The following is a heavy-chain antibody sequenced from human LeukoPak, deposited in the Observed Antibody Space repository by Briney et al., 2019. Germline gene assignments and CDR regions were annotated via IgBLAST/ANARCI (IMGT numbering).Heavy chain of an antibody. CDR2: IYYSGST. CDR3: ARATGSAYYPYYYMDV. CDR1: GGSISNFY. J-gene: IGHJ6*03. V-gene: IGHV4-59*01. D-gene: IGHD6-19*01. Sequence: SETLSLXCTVSGGSISNFYWSWIRQPPGKGLEWIGYIYYSGSTNYNPSLKSRVTISVDTSKNQFSLNLNSVTAADTAEYYCARATGSAYYPYYYMDVWGKGTTVTVSS.